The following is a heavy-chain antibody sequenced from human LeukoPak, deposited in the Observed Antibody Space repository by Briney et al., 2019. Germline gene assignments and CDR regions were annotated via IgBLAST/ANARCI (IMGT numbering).Heavy chain of an antibody. J-gene: IGHJ4*02. CDR1: GFTFRNYW. Sequence: RGSLRLSCAASGFTFRNYWMSWVRQAPGKGLEWVANIKQDGSEKYYVDFVKGRFTISRDNAKNSLYLQMNSLRAEDTAIYYCARTTGTTRWEDCWGQGTLVTVSS. CDR3: ARTTGTTRWEDC. D-gene: IGHD1-7*01. CDR2: IKQDGSEK. V-gene: IGHV3-7*01.